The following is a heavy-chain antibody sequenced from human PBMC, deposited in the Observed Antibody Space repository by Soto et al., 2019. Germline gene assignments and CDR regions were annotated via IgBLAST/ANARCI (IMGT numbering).Heavy chain of an antibody. D-gene: IGHD5-18*01. Sequence: GSLRLSCAASGFTFSSYGMHWVRQAPGKGLEWVAVIWYDGSNKYYADSVKGRFTISRDNSKNTLYLQMNSLRAEDTAVYYCARDRLTTGYSYGLSPIYWGQGTLVTVSS. J-gene: IGHJ4*02. V-gene: IGHV3-33*01. CDR1: GFTFSSYG. CDR3: ARDRLTTGYSYGLSPIY. CDR2: IWYDGSNK.